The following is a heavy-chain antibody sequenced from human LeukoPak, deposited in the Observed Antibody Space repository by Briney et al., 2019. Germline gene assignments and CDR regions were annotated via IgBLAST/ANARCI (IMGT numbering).Heavy chain of an antibody. V-gene: IGHV4-39*01. J-gene: IGHJ4*02. CDR1: GGSISSYY. D-gene: IGHD2-2*01. CDR3: ARRGYCSSTSCYPPLYYFDY. Sequence: PSETLSLTCAVSGGSISSYYWGWIRQPPGKGLEWIGSIYYSGSTYYNPSLKSRVTISVDTSKNQFSLKLSSVTAADTAVYYCARRGYCSSTSCYPPLYYFDYWGQGTLVTVSS. CDR2: IYYSGST.